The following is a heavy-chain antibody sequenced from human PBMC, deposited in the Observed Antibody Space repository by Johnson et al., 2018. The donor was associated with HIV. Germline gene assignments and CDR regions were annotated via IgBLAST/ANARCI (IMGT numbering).Heavy chain of an antibody. V-gene: IGHV3-7*03. CDR3: ARKGDAFDI. CDR2: IKLDGSDK. J-gene: IGHJ3*02. Sequence: VTLVESGGGLVQPGESLRLSCVVSGFTFGTYWMTWVRQAPGNGLEWVATIKLDGSDKYYLDSVKGRFTISRDNGRNSLYLQMNSLRAEDTAVYYCARKGDAFDIWGQGTKVTVSS. CDR1: GFTFGTYW.